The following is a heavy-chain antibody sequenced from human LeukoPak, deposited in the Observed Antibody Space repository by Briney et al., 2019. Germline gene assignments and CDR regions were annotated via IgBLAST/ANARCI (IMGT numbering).Heavy chain of an antibody. CDR1: GGSFSGYY. V-gene: IGHV4-34*01. CDR2: INHSGST. J-gene: IGHJ6*03. Sequence: SETLSLTCAVYGGSFSGYYWSWIRQPPGKGLEWIGEINHSGSTNYNPSIKSRVTISVDTSKNQFSLKLSSVTAADTAVYYCARGYCSGGSCYSYYYYNYMDVWGKGTTVTVSS. D-gene: IGHD2-15*01. CDR3: ARGYCSGGSCYSYYYYNYMDV.